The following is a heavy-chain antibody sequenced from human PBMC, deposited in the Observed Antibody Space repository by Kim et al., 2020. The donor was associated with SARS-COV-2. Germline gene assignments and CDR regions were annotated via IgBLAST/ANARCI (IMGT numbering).Heavy chain of an antibody. D-gene: IGHD1-20*01. CDR2: IYPGDSKI. J-gene: IGHJ5*02. CDR1: GFTFTIYS. Sequence: GESLKISCQGSGFTFTIYSIAWVRQLPGEGLEWMGMIYPGDSKITYSPPFQGQVTISADKSITTAYLQWSSLRASDTAIYYCARRYKDSWHHDPWGQGTLVTVSS. CDR3: ARRYKDSWHHDP. V-gene: IGHV5-51*01.